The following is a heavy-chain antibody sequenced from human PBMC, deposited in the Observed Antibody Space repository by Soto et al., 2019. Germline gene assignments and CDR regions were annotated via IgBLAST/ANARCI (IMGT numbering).Heavy chain of an antibody. Sequence: SETLSLTCTVSGGSMSSSHYWTWIRQSPGKGLEWIGYIYYTGSANYNPSLQSRVTISVDTSKNQFSLELSSVTAADTAVYYCAREKSWAPGWFDPWGQGTLVTVSS. CDR3: AREKSWAPGWFDP. V-gene: IGHV4-59*11. J-gene: IGHJ5*02. CDR2: IYYTGSA. D-gene: IGHD3-16*01. CDR1: GGSMSSSHY.